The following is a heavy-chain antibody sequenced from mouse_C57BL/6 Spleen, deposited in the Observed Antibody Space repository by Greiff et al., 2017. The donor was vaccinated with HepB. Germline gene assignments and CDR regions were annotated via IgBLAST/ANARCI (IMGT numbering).Heavy chain of an antibody. CDR3: ARVIGNPYYYAMDY. CDR2: IDPNSGGT. Sequence: QVQLQQPGAELVKPGASVKLSCKASGYTFTSYWMHWVKQRPGRGLEWIGMIDPNSGGTKYNEKFKSKATLTVDKPSSTAYMQLSSLTSEDSAVYYCARVIGNPYYYAMDYWGQGTSVTVSS. V-gene: IGHV1-72*01. J-gene: IGHJ4*01. D-gene: IGHD2-14*01. CDR1: GYTFTSYW.